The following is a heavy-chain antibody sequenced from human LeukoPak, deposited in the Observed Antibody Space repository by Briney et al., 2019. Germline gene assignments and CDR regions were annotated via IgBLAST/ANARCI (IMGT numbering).Heavy chain of an antibody. Sequence: ASVTLCFSSSAYSFTSYGMSWIRQAPGQGKGWMGWISAYNVNTKYSQKFQGRVTMTTDTSTTTAYMDLRSLTSDDTAVYYCARAGDEVPTYFDYWGQGTLVTVSS. CDR2: ISAYNVNT. V-gene: IGHV1-18*01. D-gene: IGHD3-16*01. CDR1: AYSFTSYG. CDR3: ARAGDEVPTYFDY. J-gene: IGHJ4*02.